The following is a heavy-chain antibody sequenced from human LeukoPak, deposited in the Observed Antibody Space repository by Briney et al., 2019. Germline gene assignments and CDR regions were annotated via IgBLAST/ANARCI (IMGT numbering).Heavy chain of an antibody. Sequence: AGGSLSLSCAASGFIFSSYAMHWVRQAPGKGLEWVALISYDGFNKDYADSVKGRFTISRDNSKNTLFLQMNSLRPGDTAVYYCARSFGGSYPHFDYWGQGTLVTVSS. D-gene: IGHD1-26*01. CDR2: ISYDGFNK. V-gene: IGHV3-30-3*01. CDR3: ARSFGGSYPHFDY. CDR1: GFIFSSYA. J-gene: IGHJ4*02.